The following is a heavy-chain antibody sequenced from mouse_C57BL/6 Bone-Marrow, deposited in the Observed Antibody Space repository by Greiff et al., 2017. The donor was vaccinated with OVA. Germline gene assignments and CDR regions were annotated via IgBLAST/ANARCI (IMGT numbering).Heavy chain of an antibody. CDR3: ARDYYYGSSYWYFDV. V-gene: IGHV1-80*01. Sequence: VMLVESGAELVKPGASVKISCKASGYAFSSYWMNWVKQRPGKGLEWIGQIYPGDGDTNYNGKFKGKATLTADKSSSTAYMQLSSLTSEDSAVYFCARDYYYGSSYWYFDVWGTGTTVTVSS. J-gene: IGHJ1*03. CDR1: GYAFSSYW. D-gene: IGHD1-1*01. CDR2: IYPGDGDT.